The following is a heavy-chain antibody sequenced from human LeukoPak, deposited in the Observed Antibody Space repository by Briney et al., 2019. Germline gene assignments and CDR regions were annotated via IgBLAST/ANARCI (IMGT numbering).Heavy chain of an antibody. J-gene: IGHJ5*02. V-gene: IGHV3-23*01. D-gene: IGHD5-18*01. CDR2: MSSSDDGR. CDR1: GFSFSSYA. CDR3: ARDHGYSYGVGWFDP. Sequence: GGSLRLSCATSGFSFSSYAMSWVRQAPGKGLEWVSAMSSSDDGRYYAASVRGRFTISRDTSRSTLYLQMNSLRAEDAAVYYCARDHGYSYGVGWFDPWGQGTLVTVSS.